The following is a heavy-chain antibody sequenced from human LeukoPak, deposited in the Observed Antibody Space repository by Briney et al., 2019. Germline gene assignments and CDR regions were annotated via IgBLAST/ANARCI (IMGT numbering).Heavy chain of an antibody. J-gene: IGHJ4*02. V-gene: IGHV3-30*03. CDR3: ARDGDSSGWYPRYFDY. Sequence: GGSLRLSCAASGFTFSSYAMHWVRQAPGKGLEWVAGISYDGGNKWHADSVKGRFTISRDNSKNTLYLQMNSLRAEDTAVYYCARDGDSSGWYPRYFDYWGQGTLVTVSS. CDR2: ISYDGGNK. D-gene: IGHD6-19*01. CDR1: GFTFSSYA.